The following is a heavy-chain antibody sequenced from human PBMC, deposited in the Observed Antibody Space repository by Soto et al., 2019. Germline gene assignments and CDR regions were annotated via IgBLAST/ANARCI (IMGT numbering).Heavy chain of an antibody. Sequence: PGGSLRLSCAASGFTFRTYGMHWVRQAPGTGLEWVAFISDDGSQKYYGDSAKGRFTISRDNSKNTLSLRMISLRTEDTSVYYCAKEAPGGWHFFDTWGQGTLVTVSS. V-gene: IGHV3-30*18. CDR2: ISDDGSQK. CDR1: GFTFRTYG. J-gene: IGHJ4*02. CDR3: AKEAPGGWHFFDT. D-gene: IGHD6-19*01.